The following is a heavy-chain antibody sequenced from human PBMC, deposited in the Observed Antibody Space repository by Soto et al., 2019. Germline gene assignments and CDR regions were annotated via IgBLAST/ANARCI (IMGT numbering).Heavy chain of an antibody. CDR3: ARRIIRSSSGHTWFDS. Sequence: GGSLRLSCVGSGFMFSAYGIHWVRQSTGKGLEWVSGSGIAGASSQSDSVKGQFTVSQDNARNSLFLQMNSLRVGDTAIYYCARRIIRSSSGHTWFDSWGQGILVTVSS. CDR2: SGIAGAS. J-gene: IGHJ5*01. CDR1: GFMFSAYG. D-gene: IGHD2-21*01. V-gene: IGHV3-13*02.